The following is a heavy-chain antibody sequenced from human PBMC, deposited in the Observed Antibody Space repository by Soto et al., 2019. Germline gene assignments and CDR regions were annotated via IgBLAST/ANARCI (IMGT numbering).Heavy chain of an antibody. V-gene: IGHV5-51*01. Sequence: GESLKISCQGSGYSFASYWIGWVRQMPGKDLEWMGTIYPGDSDTRYSPSFQGQVTISADKSLRTAYLQWTSLKASDTALYYCARTRSFTLGFYYDGMDVWGQGTTVTVYS. CDR2: IYPGDSDT. CDR3: ARTRSFTLGFYYDGMDV. J-gene: IGHJ6*02. CDR1: GYSFASYW. D-gene: IGHD6-6*01.